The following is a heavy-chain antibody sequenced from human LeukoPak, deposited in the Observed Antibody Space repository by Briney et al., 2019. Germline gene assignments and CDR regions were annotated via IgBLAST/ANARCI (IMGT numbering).Heavy chain of an antibody. CDR2: IYYSGST. CDR3: ARQLGAYSYPFDI. J-gene: IGHJ3*02. V-gene: IGHV4-39*01. D-gene: IGHD3-16*01. Sequence: SETLSRTCTVSGGSISSSSYYWGWIRQPPGKGLEWIGSIYYSGSTLYNPSLTSRVTISVDTSKNQFSLRLNSVTAADTAVYYCARQLGAYSYPFDIWGQGTKVTVSS. CDR1: GGSISSSSYY.